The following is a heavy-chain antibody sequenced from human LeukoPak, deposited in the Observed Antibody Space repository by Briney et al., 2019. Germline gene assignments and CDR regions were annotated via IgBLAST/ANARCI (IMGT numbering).Heavy chain of an antibody. CDR2: IYHSGST. J-gene: IGHJ4*02. V-gene: IGHV4-30-2*01. D-gene: IGHD6-13*01. CDR1: GGSISSGGYS. Sequence: SQTLSLTCAVSGGSISSGGYSWSWIRQPPGKGLEWIEYIYHSGSTYYNPSLKSRVTISVDRSKNQFSLKLSSVTAADTAAYYCARGGIAAAGHSYYFDYWGQGTLVTVSS. CDR3: ARGGIAAAGHSYYFDY.